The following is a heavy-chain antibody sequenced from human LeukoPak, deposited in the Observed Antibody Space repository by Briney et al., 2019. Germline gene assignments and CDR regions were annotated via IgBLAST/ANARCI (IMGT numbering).Heavy chain of an antibody. CDR1: GGSISSGSYY. CDR2: IYTSGST. V-gene: IGHV4-61*02. J-gene: IGHJ5*02. Sequence: SETLSLTCTVSGGSISSGSYYWSWIRQPAGKGLEWIGRIYTSGSTNYNPSLKSRVTISVDTSKNQFSLKLSSVTAADTAVYYCARAEPRGWFDPWGQGTLVTVSS. CDR3: ARAEPRGWFDP. D-gene: IGHD1-14*01.